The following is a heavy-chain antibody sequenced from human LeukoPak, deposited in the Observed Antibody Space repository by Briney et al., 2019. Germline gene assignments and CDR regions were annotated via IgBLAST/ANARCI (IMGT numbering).Heavy chain of an antibody. CDR3: ARSVGNDAFDI. CDR1: GYKFTTYW. J-gene: IGHJ3*02. CDR2: VLPRDSDT. Sequence: ESLKISCKGSGYKFTTYWIAWVRQMPGKGLEWMGTVLPRDSDTRYSPLFQGQVSMSADNSINTAYLQWSSLKASDTAIYYCARSVGNDAFDIWGQGTMVTVSS. V-gene: IGHV5-51*01. D-gene: IGHD1-26*01.